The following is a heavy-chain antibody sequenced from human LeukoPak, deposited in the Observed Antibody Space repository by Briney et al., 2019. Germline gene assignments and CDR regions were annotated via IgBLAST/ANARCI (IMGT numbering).Heavy chain of an antibody. J-gene: IGHJ6*03. CDR1: GFTFTNYW. Sequence: PGGSLRLSCAASGFTFTNYWMSWVRQAPGKGLEWVANIKQDGSEKYYVDSVKGRFSISRDNAKNSLYLQMNSLRAEDTAVYYCARGELLRLYYYYMDVWGKGTTVTVSS. CDR2: IKQDGSEK. D-gene: IGHD1-26*01. V-gene: IGHV3-7*01. CDR3: ARGELLRLYYYYMDV.